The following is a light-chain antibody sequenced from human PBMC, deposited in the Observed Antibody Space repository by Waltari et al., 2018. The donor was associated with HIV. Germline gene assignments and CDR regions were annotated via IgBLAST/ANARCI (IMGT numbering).Light chain of an antibody. CDR3: QQADTFPLS. Sequence: IQMTQSPSSLSAPVGGRVTITCRASQDIHTSLGLYQQNLGKAPRLLIFAASGLQGGVPSRFRGSGSGTFFTLTISDLQPEDSASYYCQQADTFPLSFGGGTMVQI. J-gene: IGKJ4*01. CDR2: AAS. CDR1: QDIHTS. V-gene: IGKV1-12*01.